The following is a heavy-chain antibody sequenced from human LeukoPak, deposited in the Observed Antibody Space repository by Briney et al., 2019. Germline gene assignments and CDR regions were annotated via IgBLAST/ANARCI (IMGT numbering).Heavy chain of an antibody. CDR3: AKAGGYCSSTSCPDQYYYYGMDV. V-gene: IGHV3-23*01. CDR1: GFTFSSYA. D-gene: IGHD2-2*01. CDR2: ISGSGVST. J-gene: IGHJ6*02. Sequence: GGSLRLSCAASGFTFSSYAMSWVRKPPGKGLEWFSPISGSGVSTYYADSVKGRFTISRDNSKNTLYLQMNSLRAEDTAVYYCAKAGGYCSSTSCPDQYYYYGMDVWGQGTTVTVSS.